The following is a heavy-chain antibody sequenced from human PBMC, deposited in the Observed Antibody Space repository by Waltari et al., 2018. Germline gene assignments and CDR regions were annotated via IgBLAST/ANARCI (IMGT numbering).Heavy chain of an antibody. J-gene: IGHJ4*02. CDR3: AIPSGRSAAGTGAFDY. CDR2: IIPIFGTA. CDR1: GGTFSSYA. Sequence: QVQLVQSGAEVKKPGSSVKVSCKASGGTFSSYAITRVRQAPGQGLEWMGGIIPIFGTANYAQKFQGRVTITADESTSTAYMELSSLRSEDTAVYYCAIPSGRSAAGTGAFDYWGQGTLVTVSS. V-gene: IGHV1-69*01. D-gene: IGHD6-13*01.